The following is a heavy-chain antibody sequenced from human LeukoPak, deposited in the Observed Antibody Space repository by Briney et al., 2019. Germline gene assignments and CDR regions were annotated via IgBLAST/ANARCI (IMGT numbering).Heavy chain of an antibody. J-gene: IGHJ4*02. D-gene: IGHD3-16*02. CDR2: IYYSGST. CDR1: GGSISSYY. CDR3: ARGPAFGGVIAMDYFDY. Sequence: SETLSLTCTVSGGSISSYYWSWIRQPPGKGLEWIGYIYYSGSTNYNPSLKSRVTISVDTSKNQFSLKLSSVTAADTAVYYCARGPAFGGVIAMDYFDYWGQGTLVTVSS. V-gene: IGHV4-59*01.